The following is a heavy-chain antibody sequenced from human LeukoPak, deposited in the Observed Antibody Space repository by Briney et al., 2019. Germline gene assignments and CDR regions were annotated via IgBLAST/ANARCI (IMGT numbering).Heavy chain of an antibody. Sequence: SVKVSCKASGGTFSSYAISWVRQAPGQGLERMGGIITIFGTANYAQKFQGRVTITTDESTSTAYMELSSLRSEDTAVYYRARGEGPAATLRYFDFWGQGTLVTVSS. CDR3: ARGEGPAATLRYFDF. D-gene: IGHD2-15*01. V-gene: IGHV1-69*05. J-gene: IGHJ4*02. CDR1: GGTFSSYA. CDR2: IITIFGTA.